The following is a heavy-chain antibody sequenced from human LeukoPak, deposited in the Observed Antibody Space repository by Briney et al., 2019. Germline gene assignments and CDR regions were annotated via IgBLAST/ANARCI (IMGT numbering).Heavy chain of an antibody. CDR2: IIPIFGTA. D-gene: IGHD1-26*01. Sequence: GSSVKVSCKASGGTFSSYAISWVRQAPGQGLEWMGGIIPIFGTANYAQKLQGRVTITADESTSTAYMELSSLRSEDTAVYYCATARGGSSRVGYYYYYMDVWGKGTTVTVSS. CDR1: GGTFSSYA. CDR3: ATARGGSSRVGYYYYYMDV. V-gene: IGHV1-69*01. J-gene: IGHJ6*03.